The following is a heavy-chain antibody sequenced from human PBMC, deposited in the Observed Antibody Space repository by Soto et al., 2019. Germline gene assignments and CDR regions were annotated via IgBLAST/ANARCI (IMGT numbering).Heavy chain of an antibody. Sequence: SQTLSLTCAISGASVSSNNAAWHWIRQSPSRGLEWLGRTYYRSKWYNDYAMSVKGRITINPDTSKDHFSLQLNSVTPEDTAVYYCARAHLRASRLMWYLDIWGRGTLLTVSS. CDR1: GASVSSNNAA. J-gene: IGHJ2*01. D-gene: IGHD6-6*01. CDR3: ARAHLRASRLMWYLDI. V-gene: IGHV6-1*01. CDR2: TYYRSKWYN.